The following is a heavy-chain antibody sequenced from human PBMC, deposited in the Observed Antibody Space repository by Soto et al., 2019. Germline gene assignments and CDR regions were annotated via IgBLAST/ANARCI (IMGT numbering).Heavy chain of an antibody. J-gene: IGHJ4*02. CDR3: AKGPSSYSQIDY. CDR2: MSYDGSNT. Sequence: GGSLRLSCAASGFTFSSSGMHWVRQAPGKGLEWVAVMSYDGSNTYYADSVKGRFTISRDNAKNTLYVQMNSLRAEDTAVYYCAKGPSSYSQIDYWGQGTLVTVSS. V-gene: IGHV3-30*18. D-gene: IGHD5-12*01. CDR1: GFTFSSSG.